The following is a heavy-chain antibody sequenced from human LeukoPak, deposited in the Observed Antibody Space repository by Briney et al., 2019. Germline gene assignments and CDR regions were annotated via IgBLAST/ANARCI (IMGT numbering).Heavy chain of an antibody. D-gene: IGHD3-10*01. CDR3: ASLIGVGYYYGSGSYPGGFDI. CDR1: GFIFSSYG. Sequence: GGSLRLSCAASGFIFSSYGMNWVRQAPGKGLEWVSYISDSGTTIYYADSVKGRFTISRDNAKNSLYLQMNSLRAEDTAVYYCASLIGVGYYYGSGSYPGGFDIWGQGTMVTVSS. J-gene: IGHJ3*02. V-gene: IGHV3-48*03. CDR2: ISDSGTTI.